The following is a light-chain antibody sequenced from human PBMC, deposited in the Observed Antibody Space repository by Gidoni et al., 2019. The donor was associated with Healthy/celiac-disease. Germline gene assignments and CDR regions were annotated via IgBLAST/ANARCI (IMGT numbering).Light chain of an antibody. V-gene: IGKV3-11*01. CDR2: DAS. J-gene: IGKJ5*01. CDR3: QQRSNWPPSIT. Sequence: EIVLTQSPATLSLSPGERATLPCRASQSVSSYLAWYQQKPGQAPRLLIYDASNRATGIPARFSGSGSGTDFTLTISSLEPEDFAVYYCQQRSNWPPSITFXQXTRLEIK. CDR1: QSVSSY.